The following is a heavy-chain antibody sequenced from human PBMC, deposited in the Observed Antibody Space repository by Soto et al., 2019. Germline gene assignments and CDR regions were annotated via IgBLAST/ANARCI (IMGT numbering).Heavy chain of an antibody. Sequence: GGSLRLSCAASGFTFDDYGMSWVRQAPGRGLEWVSGINWNGGSTGYADSVKGRFTISRDNAKNSLYLQMNSLRAEDTALYYCTSGIVGATTYGMDVWGQGTTVTVS. D-gene: IGHD1-26*01. CDR1: GFTFDDYG. CDR3: TSGIVGATTYGMDV. V-gene: IGHV3-20*04. J-gene: IGHJ6*02. CDR2: INWNGGST.